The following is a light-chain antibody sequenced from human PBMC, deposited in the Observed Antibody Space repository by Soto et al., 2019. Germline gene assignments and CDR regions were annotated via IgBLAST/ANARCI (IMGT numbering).Light chain of an antibody. CDR3: QQYASSPLT. CDR2: DAS. V-gene: IGKV3-20*01. J-gene: IGKJ4*01. CDR1: QSVGRNY. Sequence: EIVLTQSPGTLSVSPGERATLSCRASQSVGRNYLAWYQQKPGQAPRLLIYDASSRATGIPGRFSGSGSGTDFTLTISRLEPEDCAVYYCQQYASSPLTFGGGTKVETK.